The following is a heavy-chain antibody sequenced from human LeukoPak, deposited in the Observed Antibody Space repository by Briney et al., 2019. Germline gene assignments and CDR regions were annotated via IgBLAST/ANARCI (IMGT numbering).Heavy chain of an antibody. CDR2: IYHSGST. J-gene: IGHJ4*02. CDR3: AEGYCTNGVCYPFDY. V-gene: IGHV4-39*07. D-gene: IGHD2-8*01. Sequence: SETLSLTCTVSGGSISSSSYYWGWIRQPPGKGLEWIGSIYHSGSTYYNPSLKSRVTISVDTSKNQFSLKLSSVTAADTAVYYCAEGYCTNGVCYPFDYWGQGTLVTVSS. CDR1: GGSISSSSYY.